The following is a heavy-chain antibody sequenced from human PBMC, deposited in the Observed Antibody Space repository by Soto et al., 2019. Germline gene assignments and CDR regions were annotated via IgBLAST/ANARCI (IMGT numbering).Heavy chain of an antibody. Sequence: GASVKVSCKASGYTFTGYYMHWVRQAPGKGLEWMGGFDPEDGETIYAQKFQGRVTMTEDTSTDTAYMELSSLRSEDTAVYYCATDLVYYDSSGYYYWGQGTLVTVSS. D-gene: IGHD3-22*01. V-gene: IGHV1-24*01. CDR2: FDPEDGET. J-gene: IGHJ4*02. CDR3: ATDLVYYDSSGYYY. CDR1: GYTFTGYY.